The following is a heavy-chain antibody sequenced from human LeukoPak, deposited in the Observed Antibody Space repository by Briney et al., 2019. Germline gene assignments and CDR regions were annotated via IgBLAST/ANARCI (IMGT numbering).Heavy chain of an antibody. J-gene: IGHJ5*02. Sequence: GGSLRLSCAASGFTFSDYYMSWIRQAPGKGLEWVSYISSSGSTIYYADSVKGRFTISRDNAKNSLYLQMNSLRAEDTAVYYCAGYYYGSGSYYLDPWGQGTLVTVSS. CDR2: ISSSGSTI. D-gene: IGHD3-10*01. CDR1: GFTFSDYY. CDR3: AGYYYGSGSYYLDP. V-gene: IGHV3-11*01.